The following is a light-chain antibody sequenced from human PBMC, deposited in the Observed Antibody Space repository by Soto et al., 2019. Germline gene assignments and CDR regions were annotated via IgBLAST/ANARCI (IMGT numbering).Light chain of an antibody. Sequence: EIVLTHSPGTLSLSPCERAALSFRASQSVSNNYLAWYQKKPGQAPRLLIYGASNRATGIPDRFSGSGSGTDFTLTISRLEPEDFAVYYCQQYGSSGTFGQGTKVDI. CDR2: GAS. V-gene: IGKV3-20*01. CDR3: QQYGSSGT. J-gene: IGKJ1*01. CDR1: QSVSNNY.